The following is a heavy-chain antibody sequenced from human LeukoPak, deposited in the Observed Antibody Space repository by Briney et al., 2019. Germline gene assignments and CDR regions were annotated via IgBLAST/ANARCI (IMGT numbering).Heavy chain of an antibody. Sequence: ASVKVSCKASGYKLNSYGISCVCDGPGQGLQWREWIGPFIDHTNYTQNFQGRVTMTTDTSTSTAYMELKSLTSHDTAIYYCARAIGYDRLTAFDSWGQGTLVTVSS. D-gene: IGHD3-9*01. J-gene: IGHJ4*02. CDR2: IGPFIDHT. V-gene: IGHV1-18*01. CDR3: ARAIGYDRLTAFDS. CDR1: GYKLNSYG.